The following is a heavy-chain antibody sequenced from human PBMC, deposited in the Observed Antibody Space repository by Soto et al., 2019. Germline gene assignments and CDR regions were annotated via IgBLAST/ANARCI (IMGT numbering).Heavy chain of an antibody. CDR1: GFTFSSYA. D-gene: IGHD3-10*01. V-gene: IGHV3-23*01. CDR3: AKNAITMVRGVYGMDV. J-gene: IGHJ6*02. CDR2: ISGSGGST. Sequence: PGGSLRLSCAASGFTFSSYAMSWVRQAPGKGLEGVSAISGSGGSTYYADSVKGRFTISRDNSKNTLYLQMNSLRAEDTAVYYCAKNAITMVRGVYGMDVWGQGTTVTVSS.